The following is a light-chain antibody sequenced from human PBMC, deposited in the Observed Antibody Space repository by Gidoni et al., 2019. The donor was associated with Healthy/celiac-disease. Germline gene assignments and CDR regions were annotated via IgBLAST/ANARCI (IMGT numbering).Light chain of an antibody. J-gene: IGKJ2*02. V-gene: IGKV1-39*01. CDR1: QSISSY. CDR3: QQSYSNPRT. CDR2: AAS. Sequence: DIQMTQSPSSPSASVGERVTITCRASQSISSYLNWYQQKPGKDPKLLIYAASSLQSGVPSRCSGSGSGTDCTITISSLQPEDFATYYCQQSYSNPRTFGQGTKLEIK.